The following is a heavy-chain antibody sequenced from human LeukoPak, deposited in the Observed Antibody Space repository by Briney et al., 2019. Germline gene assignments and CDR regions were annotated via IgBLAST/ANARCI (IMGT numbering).Heavy chain of an antibody. D-gene: IGHD4-17*01. CDR1: GFRFSSYS. V-gene: IGHV3-30*09. J-gene: IGHJ4*01. CDR2: ISSDGNSK. CDR3: ATDPNGAYVGAFDS. Sequence: AGGSLRLSCAAAGFRFSSYSIHWVRQAPGKGRGWEEVISSDGNSKTFALCVKGRFAISRDNTKITLYLQTNSVRVEDTAVYYCATDPNGAYVGAFDSWGQGTLVTVSS.